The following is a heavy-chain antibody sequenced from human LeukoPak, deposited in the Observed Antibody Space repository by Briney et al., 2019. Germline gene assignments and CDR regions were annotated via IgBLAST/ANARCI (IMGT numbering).Heavy chain of an antibody. V-gene: IGHV1-18*01. J-gene: IGHJ4*02. D-gene: IGHD2-21*01. CDR2: ISAYNGNT. CDR3: ARRIAPEDYFDY. Sequence: MGWISAYNGNTNYAQKFQGRVTMTTDTSTSTAYMELRSLRSDDTAMYYCARRIAPEDYFDYWGQGTLVTVSS.